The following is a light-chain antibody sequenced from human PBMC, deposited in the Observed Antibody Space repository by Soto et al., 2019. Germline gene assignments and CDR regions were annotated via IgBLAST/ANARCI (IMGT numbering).Light chain of an antibody. Sequence: QSALTQPASVSGSPGQSITISCTGTSNDVGGYNYVSWYQHHPGKAPKLMIYDVANRPSGVFNRFSGSKSGNTASLTISGLQAEDEADYYCSSYRSRSTVVFGGGTKVTVL. CDR3: SSYRSRSTVV. CDR2: DVA. CDR1: SNDVGGYNY. J-gene: IGLJ2*01. V-gene: IGLV2-14*03.